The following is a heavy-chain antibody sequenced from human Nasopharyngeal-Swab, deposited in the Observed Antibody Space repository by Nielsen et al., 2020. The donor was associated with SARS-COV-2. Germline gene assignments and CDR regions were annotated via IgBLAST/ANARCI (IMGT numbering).Heavy chain of an antibody. V-gene: IGHV1-3*01. Sequence: ASVKVSCKASGYTFISYAMHWVRQAPGQRLEWMGWINAGNGNTKYSQKFQGRVTITRDTSTSTAYMELRSLRSDDTAVYYCARESGSSWPEQQYYYYYGMDVWGQGTTVTVSS. CDR2: INAGNGNT. CDR3: ARESGSSWPEQQYYYYYGMDV. CDR1: GYTFISYA. J-gene: IGHJ6*02. D-gene: IGHD6-13*01.